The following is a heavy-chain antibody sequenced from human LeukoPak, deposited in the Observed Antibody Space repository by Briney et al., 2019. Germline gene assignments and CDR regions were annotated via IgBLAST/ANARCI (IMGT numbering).Heavy chain of an antibody. Sequence: SETLPLTCTVSGGSISSYYWSWIRQPPGKGLEWFGYIYYSGSTNYNPSLKSRVTMSVDTSKNQFSLKLSSVTAADTAVYYCARDYGDIGAFDIWGQGTMVTVSS. D-gene: IGHD2-15*01. CDR2: IYYSGST. J-gene: IGHJ3*02. CDR3: ARDYGDIGAFDI. V-gene: IGHV4-59*12. CDR1: GGSISSYY.